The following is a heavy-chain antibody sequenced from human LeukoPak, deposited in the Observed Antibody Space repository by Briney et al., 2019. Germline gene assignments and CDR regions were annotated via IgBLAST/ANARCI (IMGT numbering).Heavy chain of an antibody. V-gene: IGHV1-2*02. CDR1: GDTFTGYY. CDR2: INPNSGGT. CDR3: ARDWRIGYCSGGSCSGMDV. J-gene: IGHJ6*02. D-gene: IGHD2-15*01. Sequence: GASVKVSCKASGDTFTGYYMHWVRQAPGQGLEWMGWINPNSGGTNYAQKFQGRVTMTRDTSISTAYMELSRLRSDDTAVYYCARDWRIGYCSGGSCSGMDVWGQGTTLTVSS.